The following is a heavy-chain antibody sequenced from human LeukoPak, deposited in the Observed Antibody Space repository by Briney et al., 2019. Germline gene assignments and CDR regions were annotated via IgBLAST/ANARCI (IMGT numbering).Heavy chain of an antibody. Sequence: SQTLSLTCTVSGGSISSGDYYWSWIRQPPGKGLEWIGYIYYSGSTYYNPSLKSRVTISVDTSKNQFSLKLSSVTAAGTAVYYCTYYDFWSGPFSGWGQGTLVTVSS. CDR1: GGSISSGDYY. CDR3: TYYDFWSGPFSG. D-gene: IGHD3-3*01. J-gene: IGHJ4*02. V-gene: IGHV4-30-4*01. CDR2: IYYSGST.